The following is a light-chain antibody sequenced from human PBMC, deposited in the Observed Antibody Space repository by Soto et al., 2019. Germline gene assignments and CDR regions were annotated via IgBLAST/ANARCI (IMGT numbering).Light chain of an antibody. CDR3: QQYGSSPLT. J-gene: IGKJ4*01. Sequence: EIVLTQSPGTLSLSPGERATLSCRASQSVSSSFLAWYQQKPGQAPRLLIYGASSRATGIPDRFSNSGSGTDFTLTLSRLEPEDVAVYYCQQYGSSPLTFGGETKGEIK. CDR1: QSVSSSF. CDR2: GAS. V-gene: IGKV3-20*01.